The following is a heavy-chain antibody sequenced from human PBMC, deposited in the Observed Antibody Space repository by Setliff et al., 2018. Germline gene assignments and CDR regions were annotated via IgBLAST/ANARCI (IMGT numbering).Heavy chain of an antibody. Sequence: PGESLKISCEASGFTFKTYEMIWVRQAPGKGLERVSKTHTDGITIYSDSVRGRFTIFRDSAKNSLHLQMTSLSAEDTAVYYCARDGVFYAMDFWGQGTTVTVSS. J-gene: IGHJ6*02. D-gene: IGHD3-10*01. V-gene: IGHV3-48*03. CDR1: GFTFKTYE. CDR2: THTDGITI. CDR3: ARDGVFYAMDF.